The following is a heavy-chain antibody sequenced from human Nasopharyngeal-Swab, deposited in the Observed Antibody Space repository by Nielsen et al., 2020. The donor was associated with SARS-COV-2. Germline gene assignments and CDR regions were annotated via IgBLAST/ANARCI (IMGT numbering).Heavy chain of an antibody. J-gene: IGHJ3*02. CDR3: ARDRAGVTIFGVVILDAFDI. CDR2: IYYSGST. Sequence: SETLSLTCTVSGGSISSGGYYWSWIRQLPGKGLEWIGYIYYSGSTYYNPSLKSRVTISVDTSKNQFSLKLSSVTAADTAVYYCARDRAGVTIFGVVILDAFDIWGQGTMVTVSS. D-gene: IGHD3-3*01. V-gene: IGHV4-31*03. CDR1: GGSISSGGYY.